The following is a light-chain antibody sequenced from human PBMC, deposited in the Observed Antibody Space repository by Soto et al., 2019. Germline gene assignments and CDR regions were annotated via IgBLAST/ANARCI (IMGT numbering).Light chain of an antibody. CDR2: GAS. Sequence: EIVMTQSPATLSVSPWERATLSCRASQSVSSSLAWYQQMPGQAPRLLIYGASNRATGIPDRFSGSGSGTDFTLTISRLEPEDFAVYYCQQYSSSPLTFGGGTKVDIK. V-gene: IGKV3-20*01. CDR3: QQYSSSPLT. J-gene: IGKJ4*01. CDR1: QSVSSS.